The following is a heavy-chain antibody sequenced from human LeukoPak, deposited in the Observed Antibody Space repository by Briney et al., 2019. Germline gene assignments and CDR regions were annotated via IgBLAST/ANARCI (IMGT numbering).Heavy chain of an antibody. D-gene: IGHD3-10*01. CDR2: INPNSGGT. J-gene: IGHJ4*02. CDR1: GYTFTRYY. V-gene: IGHV1-2*02. Sequence: ASVKVTRKASGYTFTRYYMHWLRQAPGQGREWVGWINPNSGGTNYAQKFQGRVTTTSDTSISTAYMELSRLRSDATAVYYCARITMVRGVTFDYWGQGTLVTVSS. CDR3: ARITMVRGVTFDY.